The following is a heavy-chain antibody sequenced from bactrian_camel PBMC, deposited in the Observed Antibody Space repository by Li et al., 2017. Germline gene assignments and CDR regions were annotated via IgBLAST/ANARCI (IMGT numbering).Heavy chain of an antibody. CDR2: IHTSGDYT. CDR1: PETYHNQC. CDR3: VAQQSFGF. Sequence: VQLVESGGGSVQPGGSLRLSCAASPETYHNQCMGWFRQVPGKEREGLAAIHTSGDYTYYADSVKGRFTISRDNAKNTVYLQMNSLKPEDTAVYYCVAQQSFGFWGQGTQVTVS. D-gene: IGHD7*01. V-gene: IGHV3S40*01. J-gene: IGHJ6*01.